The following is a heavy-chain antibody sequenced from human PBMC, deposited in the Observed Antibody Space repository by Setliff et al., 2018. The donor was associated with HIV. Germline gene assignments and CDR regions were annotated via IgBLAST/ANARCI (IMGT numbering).Heavy chain of an antibody. Sequence: ASVKVSCKASGYIFTRNAMHWVRQAPGHRPEWMGWINTGNGNTKYSQKFQGRVTITRDTSASTTYMELSSLRSDDTAVYYCARFSSSWPYYFDYWGQGMLVTVSS. V-gene: IGHV1-3*04. CDR1: GYIFTRNA. CDR3: ARFSSSWPYYFDY. J-gene: IGHJ4*02. CDR2: INTGNGNT. D-gene: IGHD6-13*01.